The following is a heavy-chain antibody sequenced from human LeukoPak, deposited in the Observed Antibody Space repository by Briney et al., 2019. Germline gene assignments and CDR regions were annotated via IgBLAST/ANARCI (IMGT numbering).Heavy chain of an antibody. J-gene: IGHJ4*02. D-gene: IGHD3-10*01. V-gene: IGHV3-23*01. CDR2: ISGSGGST. CDR3: AKDRGPIWFRELLVFDY. Sequence: GGSLRLSCAASGFTFSSYAMSWVRQAPGKGLEWVSAISGSGGSTYYADSVKGRFTISRDNSKNTLYLQMNSLRAEDTAVYYCAKDRGPIWFRELLVFDYWGQGTLVTVSS. CDR1: GFTFSSYA.